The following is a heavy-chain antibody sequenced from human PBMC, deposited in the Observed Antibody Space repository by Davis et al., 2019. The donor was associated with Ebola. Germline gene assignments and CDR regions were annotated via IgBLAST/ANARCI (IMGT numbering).Heavy chain of an antibody. Sequence: PGGSLRLSCAASGFTFSSYGMHWVRQAPGKGLEWVAVISYDGSNKYYADSVKGRFTISRDNSKNTLYLQMNSLRAEDTAVYYCAKDQLSDQLLTYYYFYYGMDVWGQGTTVTVSS. J-gene: IGHJ6*02. CDR3: AKDQLSDQLLTYYYFYYGMDV. V-gene: IGHV3-30*18. CDR1: GFTFSSYG. CDR2: ISYDGSNK. D-gene: IGHD2-2*01.